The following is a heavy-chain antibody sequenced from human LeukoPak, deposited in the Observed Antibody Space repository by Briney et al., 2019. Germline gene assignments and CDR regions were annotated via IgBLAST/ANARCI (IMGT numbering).Heavy chain of an antibody. V-gene: IGHV2-5*02. J-gene: IGHJ6*03. Sequence: SGPTLVNPTQTLTLTCTFSGFSLSTSGVGVGWIRQPPGKALEWLALIYWDDDKRYSPSLKSRLTITKDTSKNQVVLTMTNMDPVDTATYYCAHRHYGGPRRYYYYMDVWGKGTTVTVSS. CDR1: GFSLSTSGVG. D-gene: IGHD4-23*01. CDR3: AHRHYGGPRRYYYYMDV. CDR2: IYWDDDK.